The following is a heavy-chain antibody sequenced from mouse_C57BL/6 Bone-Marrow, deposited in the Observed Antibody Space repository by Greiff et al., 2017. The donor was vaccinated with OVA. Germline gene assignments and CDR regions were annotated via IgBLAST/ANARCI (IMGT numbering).Heavy chain of an antibody. CDR1: GFTFTNYY. CDR3: SSYTGRVPLSLFDY. CDR2: IRNKPNGSPT. D-gene: IGHD5-1*01. J-gene: IGHJ2*01. Sequence: EVMLVESGGGLVQPGDSLSLSCAASGFTFTNYYMSWVRQPPGKALEWLAFIRNKPNGSPTEYSASVKGRFTISRDNSTSILYLQMTALRAEYSATSSFSSYTGRVPLSLFDYWGQGTALTVSS. V-gene: IGHV7-3*01.